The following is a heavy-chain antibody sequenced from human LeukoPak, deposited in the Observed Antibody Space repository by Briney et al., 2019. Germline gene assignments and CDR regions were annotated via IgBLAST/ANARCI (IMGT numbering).Heavy chain of an antibody. D-gene: IGHD3-10*01. CDR2: ISWNSGTI. Sequence: GGSLRLSCAASGFTFDDYVMHWVRQAPGKGLEWVSGISWNSGTIGYADSVKGRFTISRDNAKNSLYLQMNSLRAEDTALYYCAKDLRFGELGEGFDYWGQGTLVTVSS. V-gene: IGHV3-9*01. CDR1: GFTFDDYV. J-gene: IGHJ4*02. CDR3: AKDLRFGELGEGFDY.